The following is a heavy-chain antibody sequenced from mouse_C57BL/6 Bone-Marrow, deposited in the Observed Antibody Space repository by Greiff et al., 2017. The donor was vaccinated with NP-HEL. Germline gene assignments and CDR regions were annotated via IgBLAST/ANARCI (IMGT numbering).Heavy chain of an antibody. CDR2: IWTGGGT. J-gene: IGHJ1*03. D-gene: IGHD1-1*01. CDR1: GFSLTSYA. CDR3: ARNRVCITTVGGYFDV. V-gene: IGHV2-9-1*01. Sequence: VKLVESGPGLVAPSQSLSITCTVSGFSLTSYAISWVRQPPGKGLEWLGVIWTGGGTNYNSALKSRLSISKDNSKSQVFLKMNSLQTDDTARYYCARNRVCITTVGGYFDVWGTGTTVTVSS.